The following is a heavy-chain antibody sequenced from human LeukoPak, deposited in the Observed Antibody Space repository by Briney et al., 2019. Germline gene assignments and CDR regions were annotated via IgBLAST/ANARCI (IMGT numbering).Heavy chain of an antibody. J-gene: IGHJ4*02. V-gene: IGHV3-23*01. Sequence: GGSLRLPCAASGFTFSSIAMNWVRQAPGKGLEWVSTTASSGDTYADSVKGRFTISRDNSKDTLYLQMSSLRVEDTAVYYCVKGKYFVDYWGQGTLVTVSS. D-gene: IGHD3-10*01. CDR3: VKGKYFVDY. CDR1: GFTFSSIA. CDR2: TASSGDT.